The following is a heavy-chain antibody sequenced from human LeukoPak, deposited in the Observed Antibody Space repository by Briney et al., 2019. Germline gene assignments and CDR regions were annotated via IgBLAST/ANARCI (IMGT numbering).Heavy chain of an antibody. Sequence: KSSETLSLTCTVSDGSISSYYWSWIRQPPGKGLEWIGYIYYSGSTNYNPSLKSRVTISVDTSKNQFSLKLSSVTAADTAVYYCARMPYSYGYLNYYYGMDVWGQGTTVTVSS. D-gene: IGHD5-18*01. CDR3: ARMPYSYGYLNYYYGMDV. V-gene: IGHV4-59*08. CDR2: IYYSGST. CDR1: DGSISSYY. J-gene: IGHJ6*02.